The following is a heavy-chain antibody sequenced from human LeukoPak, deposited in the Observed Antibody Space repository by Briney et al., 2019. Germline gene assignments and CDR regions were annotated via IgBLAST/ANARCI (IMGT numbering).Heavy chain of an antibody. D-gene: IGHD2-2*01. Sequence: SETLSLTCTVSGGSISSYYWSWIRQPAGKGLEWIGRIYTSGSTNYNPSLKSRVTISVDTSKNQFSLKLSSVTAADTAVYYCARGCGVVPTSDIVVVPAAATGDWFDPWGQGTLVTVSS. CDR3: ARGCGVVPTSDIVVVPAAATGDWFDP. CDR1: GGSISSYY. J-gene: IGHJ5*02. V-gene: IGHV4-4*07. CDR2: IYTSGST.